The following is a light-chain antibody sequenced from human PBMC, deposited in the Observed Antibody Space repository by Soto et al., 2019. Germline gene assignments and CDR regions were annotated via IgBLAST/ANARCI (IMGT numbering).Light chain of an antibody. CDR2: LEGSGSY. Sequence: QPVLTQSSSASASLGSSVKLTCTLSSGHSSYIIAWHHQQPGKAPRYLMKLEGSGSYNKGSGVPDRFSGSSSGADRYLTISNLQFEDEANYYCETWDSNTRGFGGGTKLTV. CDR1: SGHSSYI. CDR3: ETWDSNTRG. J-gene: IGLJ2*01. V-gene: IGLV4-60*02.